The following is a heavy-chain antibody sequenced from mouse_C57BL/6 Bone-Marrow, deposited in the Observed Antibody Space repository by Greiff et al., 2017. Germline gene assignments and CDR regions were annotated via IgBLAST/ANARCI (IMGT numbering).Heavy chain of an antibody. J-gene: IGHJ4*01. V-gene: IGHV5-12*01. CDR1: GFTFSDYY. Sequence: EVMLVESGGGLVQPGGSLKLSCAASGFTFSDYYMYWVRQTPEKRLEWVAYISNGGGSNYYPDTVKGRFTISRDNAKNTLYLQMSRLKSEDTAMYYLAISPMIKDAMDYWGQGTSVTVSS. CDR2: ISNGGGSN. CDR3: AISPMIKDAMDY. D-gene: IGHD2-4*01.